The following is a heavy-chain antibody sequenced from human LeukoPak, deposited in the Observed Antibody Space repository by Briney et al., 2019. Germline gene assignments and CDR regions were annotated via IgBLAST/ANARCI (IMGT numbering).Heavy chain of an antibody. D-gene: IGHD3-10*01. V-gene: IGHV3-33*01. CDR3: ARDKLTGNAFDI. Sequence: GGSLRLSCAASGFTFRSSGMHWVRQAPGKGLEWVALIYYDGSNKYYADSVKGRFTISRDNSKNTLFLQMNSLRAEDTAVYYCARDKLTGNAFDIWGQGTMVTVSS. CDR1: GFTFRSSG. CDR2: IYYDGSNK. J-gene: IGHJ3*02.